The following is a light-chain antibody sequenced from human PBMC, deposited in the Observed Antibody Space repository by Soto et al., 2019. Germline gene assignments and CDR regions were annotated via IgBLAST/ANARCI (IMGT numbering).Light chain of an antibody. CDR2: LGS. Sequence: DIVMTQSPPSLSVTPGEPASISCRSSQSLLHSDGYTYVDWYVHRPGQSPQLLIYLGSYRASGVPGKLRGSGSGTDFTLKTSKVESADFGIYECMQVLHTRFSFGTGTKVDFK. J-gene: IGKJ3*01. V-gene: IGKV2-28*01. CDR1: QSLLHSDGYTY. CDR3: MQVLHTRFS.